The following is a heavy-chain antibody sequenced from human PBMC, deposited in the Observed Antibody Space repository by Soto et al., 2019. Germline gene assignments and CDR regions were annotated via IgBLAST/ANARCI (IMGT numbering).Heavy chain of an antibody. V-gene: IGHV4-59*01. Sequence: SETLSLTCTVSDGSISNFYWSWIRQPPGKGLEWIGYISSSGNTNYNPSLKSRVSISVDTSKNQFSLSLTSVTAADTAVYYCARAPMVLTRSYFDSWGQGTPVTVSS. CDR1: DGSISNFY. CDR2: ISSSGNT. CDR3: ARAPMVLTRSYFDS. J-gene: IGHJ4*02. D-gene: IGHD3-22*01.